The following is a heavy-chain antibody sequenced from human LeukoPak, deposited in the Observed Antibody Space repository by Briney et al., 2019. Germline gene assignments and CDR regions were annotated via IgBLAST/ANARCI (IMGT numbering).Heavy chain of an antibody. D-gene: IGHD3-22*01. V-gene: IGHV4-39*05. J-gene: IGHJ4*02. CDR2: IYYSGST. CDR3: AGGSHYYDSSEPFDY. Sequence: PSETPSLTCTVSGGSISSSSYYWGWIRQPPGKGLEWIGSIYYSGSTYYNPSLKSRVTISVDTSKNQFSLKLSSVTAADTAVYYCAGGSHYYDSSEPFDYWGQGTLVTVSS. CDR1: GGSISSSSYY.